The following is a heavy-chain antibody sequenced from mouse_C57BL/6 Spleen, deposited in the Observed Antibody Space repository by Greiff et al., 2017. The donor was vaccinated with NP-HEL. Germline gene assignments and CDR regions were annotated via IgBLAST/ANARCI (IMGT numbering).Heavy chain of an antibody. Sequence: EVQLVESGAELVKPGASVKLSCKASGFTFTDYYMHWVKQRPEQGLEWIGRIDPEDGDTKYDQKFQGKATLTADTSSNTAYMQLSSLTSEDTAGYYCALYEGYSSGGGGQGTTLTVAS. J-gene: IGHJ2*01. CDR2: IDPEDGDT. CDR1: GFTFTDYY. D-gene: IGHD2-3*01. CDR3: ALYEGYSSGG. V-gene: IGHV14-2*01.